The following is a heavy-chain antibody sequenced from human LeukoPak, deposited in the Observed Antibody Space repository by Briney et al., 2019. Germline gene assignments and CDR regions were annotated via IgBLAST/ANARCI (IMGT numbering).Heavy chain of an antibody. CDR1: GFTFSSYA. CDR3: AKSKDGYSYNDAFDI. D-gene: IGHD5-18*01. Sequence: GGSLRLSCAASGFTFSSYAMSWVRQAPGKGLEWVSAISGSGGSTYYADSVKGRFTISRGNSKNTLYLQMNSLRAEDTAVYYCAKSKDGYSYNDAFDIWGQGTMVTVSS. V-gene: IGHV3-23*01. J-gene: IGHJ3*02. CDR2: ISGSGGST.